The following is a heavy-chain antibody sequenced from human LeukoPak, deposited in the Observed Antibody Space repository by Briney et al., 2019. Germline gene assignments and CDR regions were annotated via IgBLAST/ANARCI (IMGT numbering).Heavy chain of an antibody. CDR2: IYYSGST. CDR3: ARGAAATGDAFDI. J-gene: IGHJ3*02. D-gene: IGHD6-25*01. CDR1: DYY. V-gene: IGHV4-30-4*08. Sequence: DYYMSWIRQPPGKGLEWIGYIYYSGSTYYNPSLRSRVTISVDTSKNQFSLKLSSVTAADTAVYYCARGAAATGDAFDIWGQGTMVTVSS.